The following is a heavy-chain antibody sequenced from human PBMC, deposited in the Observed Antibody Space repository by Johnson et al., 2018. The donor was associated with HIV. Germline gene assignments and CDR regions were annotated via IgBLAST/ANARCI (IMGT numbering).Heavy chain of an antibody. CDR3: ARDGYSYGDAFDI. CDR1: GFTFSSYA. J-gene: IGHJ3*02. CDR2: ISGSGGST. Sequence: VQLVESGGGVVQPGRSLRLSCAASGFTFSSYAMHWVRQAPGKGLEWVSAISGSGGSTYYADSVKGRFTISRDNSKNTLYLQMTSLRAEDTAVYYCARDGYSYGDAFDIWGQGTMVTVSS. D-gene: IGHD5-18*01. V-gene: IGHV3-23*04.